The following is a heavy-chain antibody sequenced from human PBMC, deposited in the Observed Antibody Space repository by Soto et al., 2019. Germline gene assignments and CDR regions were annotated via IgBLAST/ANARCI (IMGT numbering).Heavy chain of an antibody. CDR2: ISGSDGRT. D-gene: IGHD5-18*01. Sequence: GVLRLSCAASGFTFSSYAMSWVRQAPGKGLEWVLTISGSDGRTYSTDSVKGRFTISRDNSRNTAYLQMNSLRVEDTAVYYCAKGVSQYTPLALFDYWGRGTLVTVSS. CDR1: GFTFSSYA. J-gene: IGHJ4*02. CDR3: AKGVSQYTPLALFDY. V-gene: IGHV3-23*01.